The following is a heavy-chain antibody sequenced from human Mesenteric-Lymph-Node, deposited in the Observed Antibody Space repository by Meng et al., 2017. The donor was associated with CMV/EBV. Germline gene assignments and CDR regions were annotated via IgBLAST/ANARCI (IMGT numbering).Heavy chain of an antibody. D-gene: IGHD1-7*01. CDR3: AKREYNWNFIDY. CDR1: GFPVITNF. Sequence: GESLKISCVASGFPVITNFMSWVRQAPGKGLEWVSVIYSDGSTYYADSVKGRFTISRDNSKNTLYLQMKSLRGEDTAVYYCAKREYNWNFIDYWGQGTLVTVSS. CDR2: IYSDGST. V-gene: IGHV3-66*02. J-gene: IGHJ4*02.